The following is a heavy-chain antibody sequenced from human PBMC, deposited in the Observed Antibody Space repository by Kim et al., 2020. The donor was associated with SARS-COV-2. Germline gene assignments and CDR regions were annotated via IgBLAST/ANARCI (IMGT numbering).Heavy chain of an antibody. CDR1: GFPFNTYW. CDR2: INQDASRI. CDR3: AGNPISGHLV. J-gene: IGHJ6*02. D-gene: IGHD3-22*01. V-gene: IGHV3-7*01. Sequence: GGSLRLSCVASGFPFNTYWMSWVRQAPGKGLEWVANINQDASRIEYVDSVKGRFTISRDNARLSMYLQMSSMRAEDTAVYYCAGNPISGHLVWGLGTTVTVSS.